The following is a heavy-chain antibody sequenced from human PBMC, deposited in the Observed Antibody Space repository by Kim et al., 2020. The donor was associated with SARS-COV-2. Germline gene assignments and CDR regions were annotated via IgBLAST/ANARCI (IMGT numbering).Heavy chain of an antibody. Sequence: SETLSLTCAVYGGSFSGYYWSWIRQPPGKGLEWIGEINHSGSTNYNPSLKSRVTISVDTSKNQFSLKLSSVTAADTAVYYCARGRESTSCSSTSCHEFDYWGQGTLVTVSS. D-gene: IGHD2-2*01. CDR2: INHSGST. V-gene: IGHV4-34*01. CDR3: ARGRESTSCSSTSCHEFDY. CDR1: GGSFSGYY. J-gene: IGHJ4*02.